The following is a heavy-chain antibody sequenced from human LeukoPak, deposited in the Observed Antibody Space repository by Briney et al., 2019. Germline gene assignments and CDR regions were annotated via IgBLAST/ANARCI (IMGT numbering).Heavy chain of an antibody. Sequence: PGGSLRLSCAASGFTFSLYAMNWVRQAPGKGLEWICYINDDSSDIHYAGSVRGRFTISRDNARNTLYLQLSSLRAEDTAVYYCARDTFQPGLIDSWGQGTLVTVSS. CDR1: GFTFSLYA. J-gene: IGHJ4*02. D-gene: IGHD2-2*01. CDR2: INDDSSDI. V-gene: IGHV3-21*05. CDR3: ARDTFQPGLIDS.